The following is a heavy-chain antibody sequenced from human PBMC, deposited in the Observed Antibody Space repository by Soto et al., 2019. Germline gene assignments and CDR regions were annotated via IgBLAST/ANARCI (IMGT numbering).Heavy chain of an antibody. D-gene: IGHD3-16*01. Sequence: SETLSLTCTVSGGSISSGDYYWSWIRQPPGKGLEWIGYIYYSGSTYYNPSLKSRVTISVDTSKNQFSLKLSSVTAADTAVYYCARIRSPPPVGYFDYWGQGTMVTV. J-gene: IGHJ4*02. CDR2: IYYSGST. V-gene: IGHV4-30-4*01. CDR3: ARIRSPPPVGYFDY. CDR1: GGSISSGDYY.